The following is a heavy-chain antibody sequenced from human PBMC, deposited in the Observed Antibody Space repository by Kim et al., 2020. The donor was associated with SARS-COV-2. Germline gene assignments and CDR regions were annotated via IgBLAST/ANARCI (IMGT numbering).Heavy chain of an antibody. D-gene: IGHD3-10*01. Sequence: GGSLRLSCAASGFTFSSYGMHWVRQAPGKGLEWVAVISYDGSNKYYADSVKGRFTISRDNSKNTLYLQMNSLRAEDTAVYYCAKDRGERGMVRGVTRRNNFYYYYGMDVWGQGTTVTVSS. J-gene: IGHJ6*02. CDR1: GFTFSSYG. V-gene: IGHV3-30*18. CDR2: ISYDGSNK. CDR3: AKDRGERGMVRGVTRRNNFYYYYGMDV.